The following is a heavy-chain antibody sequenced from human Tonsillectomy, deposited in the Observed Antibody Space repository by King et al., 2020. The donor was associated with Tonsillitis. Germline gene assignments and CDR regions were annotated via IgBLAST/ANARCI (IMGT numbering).Heavy chain of an antibody. CDR2: IKQDGSEK. CDR3: ARDYYDSSGHRFDY. D-gene: IGHD3-22*01. J-gene: IGHJ4*02. CDR1: GFTFSSYW. Sequence: VQLVESGGGLVQPGGSLRLSCAASGFTFSSYWMSWVRQAPGKGLEWVANIKQDGSEKYYVDSVKGRFTISRDNAKNSLYLQMNSLRAEDTAVYYCARDYYDSSGHRFDYWGQGPLVTVSS. V-gene: IGHV3-7*03.